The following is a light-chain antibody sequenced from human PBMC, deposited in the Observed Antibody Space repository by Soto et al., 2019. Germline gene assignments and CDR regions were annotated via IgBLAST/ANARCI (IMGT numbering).Light chain of an antibody. CDR3: HQYNNWPTIT. Sequence: EIVLTQSPATLSVSPGERATLSCRASQSVSSNLAWYQQKPGQAPRLLIYGASTRATGIPARFSGSGSGTEFTLTISSLHSEDFAVYYCHQYNNWPTITSGQGTRLEIK. V-gene: IGKV3-15*01. J-gene: IGKJ5*01. CDR1: QSVSSN. CDR2: GAS.